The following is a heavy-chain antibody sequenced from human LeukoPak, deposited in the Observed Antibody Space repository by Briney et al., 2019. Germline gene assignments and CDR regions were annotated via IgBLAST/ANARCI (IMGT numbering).Heavy chain of an antibody. CDR2: SIPIFGTA. CDR1: GGTFSNYV. J-gene: IGHJ3*02. D-gene: IGHD3-16*02. Sequence: ASVKVSCKASGGTFSNYVISWVRQAPGQGLEWMGGSIPIFGTANYAQKFQGRVTITADKSTSTVYMELSSLRSEDTAVHYCARSAGYDYVWGNYRPHAFDIWGQGTMVTVSS. CDR3: ARSAGYDYVWGNYRPHAFDI. V-gene: IGHV1-69*06.